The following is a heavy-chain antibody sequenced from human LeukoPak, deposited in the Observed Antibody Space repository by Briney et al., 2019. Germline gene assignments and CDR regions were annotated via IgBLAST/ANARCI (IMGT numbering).Heavy chain of an antibody. D-gene: IGHD1-1*01. CDR1: GLTFSSCA. V-gene: IGHV3-23*01. CDR3: AKGLQRYYFDY. Sequence: GGSLRLSCAASGLTFSSCAMSWVRQAPGKGLEWVSAISGSGGSTYYADSVKGRFTISRDNSKNTLYLQMNSLRAEDTAVYYCAKGLQRYYFDYWGQGTLVTVSS. CDR2: ISGSGGST. J-gene: IGHJ4*02.